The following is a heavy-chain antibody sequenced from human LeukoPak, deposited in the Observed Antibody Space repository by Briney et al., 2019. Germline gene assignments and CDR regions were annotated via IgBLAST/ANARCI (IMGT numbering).Heavy chain of an antibody. CDR3: AKEMAVAGTKGNWFDP. D-gene: IGHD6-19*01. CDR1: GGSISSSNYY. Sequence: SSETRTLTCIVSGGSISSSNYYWSWIRQPPGKGLEWIGYIYYSGSTKYNPSLKSRVTISVDTSKNQFSLKLRSVAAADTAVYYCAKEMAVAGTKGNWFDPWGQGTLVTVSS. CDR2: IYYSGST. J-gene: IGHJ5*02. V-gene: IGHV4-61*01.